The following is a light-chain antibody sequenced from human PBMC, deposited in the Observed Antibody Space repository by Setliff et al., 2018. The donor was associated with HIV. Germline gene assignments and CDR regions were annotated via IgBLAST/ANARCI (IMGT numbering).Light chain of an antibody. CDR1: SRDVGGYNY. J-gene: IGLJ1*01. V-gene: IGLV2-14*03. CDR3: SSYAITNTLP. Sequence: QSVLSQPASVSGSPGQSITISCTGTSRDVGGYNYVSWYQQHPGKAPKLIIYEVTNRASGVSNRFSGSKSGNTASLTISGLQAEDEADYYCSSYAITNTLPFGTGTKV. CDR2: EVT.